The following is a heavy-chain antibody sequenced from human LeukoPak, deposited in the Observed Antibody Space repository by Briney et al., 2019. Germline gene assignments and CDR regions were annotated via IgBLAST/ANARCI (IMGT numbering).Heavy chain of an antibody. D-gene: IGHD7-27*01. CDR2: IIPIFGTA. Sequence: GASVKVSCKASGGTFSSYAISWVRQAPGQGLEWMGGIIPIFGTANYAQKFQGRVTITTDESTSTAYMELSSLRSEDTAVYYCARGIYPWGYYYYGMDVWGQGTTVTVSS. J-gene: IGHJ6*02. V-gene: IGHV1-69*05. CDR1: GGTFSSYA. CDR3: ARGIYPWGYYYYGMDV.